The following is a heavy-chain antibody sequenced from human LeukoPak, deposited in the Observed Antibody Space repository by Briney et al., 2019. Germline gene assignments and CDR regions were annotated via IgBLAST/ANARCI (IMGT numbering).Heavy chain of an antibody. V-gene: IGHV1-69*05. CDR1: GGTFSSYA. J-gene: IGHJ3*02. D-gene: IGHD3-10*01. Sequence: SVKVSCKASGGTFSSYAISWVRQAPGQGLEWMGRIIPIFGTANYARKFQGRVTITTDESTSTAYMELSSLRSEDTAVYYSARGSYGSGSYYDAFDIWGQGTMVTVSS. CDR2: IIPIFGTA. CDR3: ARGSYGSGSYYDAFDI.